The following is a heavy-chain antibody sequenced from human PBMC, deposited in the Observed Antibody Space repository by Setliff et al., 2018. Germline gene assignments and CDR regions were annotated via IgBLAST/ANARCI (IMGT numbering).Heavy chain of an antibody. J-gene: IGHJ4*02. CDR3: ARDVALVGATPY. Sequence: GASVKVSCKTSGGTFSNYGFSWVRQAPGQGLEWMGWISAYNGNTNYAQKLQGRVTMTTDTSTSTAYMELRSLRSDDTAVYYCARDVALVGATPYWGQGTLVTVSS. CDR1: GGTFSNYG. V-gene: IGHV1-18*01. D-gene: IGHD1-26*01. CDR2: ISAYNGNT.